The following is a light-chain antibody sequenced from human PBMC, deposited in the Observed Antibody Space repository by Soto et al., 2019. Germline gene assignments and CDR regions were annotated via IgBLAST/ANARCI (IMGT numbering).Light chain of an antibody. J-gene: IGLJ1*01. V-gene: IGLV2-14*01. CDR3: SSYTSSSAGV. CDR1: SSDVGGYNY. CDR2: EVS. Sequence: QSALTQPASVSGSPGQPITISCTGTSSDVGGYNYVSWYQQHPGKAPKLMIYEVSNRPSGVSNRVTGSKSGNTASLTISGPQAEDEADYYCSSYTSSSAGVFGTGTKLTVL.